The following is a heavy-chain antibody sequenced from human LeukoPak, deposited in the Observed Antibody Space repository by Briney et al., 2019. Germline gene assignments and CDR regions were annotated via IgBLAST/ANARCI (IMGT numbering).Heavy chain of an antibody. CDR3: ARDCSTTTCSPRYYYHYMDV. D-gene: IGHD2-2*01. Sequence: GGSLRLSCAASGFTFSSYAMSWVRQAPGKGLEWVSAISGSGGSTYYADSVKGRFTISRDNSKNTLYLQMNSLSAEDTAVYYCARDCSTTTCSPRYYYHYMDVWGKGTTVTVSS. CDR2: ISGSGGST. J-gene: IGHJ6*03. CDR1: GFTFSSYA. V-gene: IGHV3-23*01.